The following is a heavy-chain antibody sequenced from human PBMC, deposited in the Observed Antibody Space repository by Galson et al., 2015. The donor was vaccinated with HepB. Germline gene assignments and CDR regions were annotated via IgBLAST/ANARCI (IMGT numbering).Heavy chain of an antibody. V-gene: IGHV2-5*02. J-gene: IGHJ3*02. CDR1: GFSLTTSGVG. D-gene: IGHD6-19*01. Sequence: PALVKPTQTLTLPCTFSGFSLTTSGVGVAWVRQPPGKALEWLALIYWDGDKRFSPSLKERLTTTKDISKNQVVITMTNIDPLDTATYYCARFNSGWFAPGNLNDVFDIWGQGTKVSVSS. CDR2: IYWDGDK. CDR3: ARFNSGWFAPGNLNDVFDI.